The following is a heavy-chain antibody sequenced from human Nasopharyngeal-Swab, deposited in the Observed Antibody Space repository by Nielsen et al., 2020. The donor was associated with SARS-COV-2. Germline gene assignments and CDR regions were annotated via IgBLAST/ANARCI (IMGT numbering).Heavy chain of an antibody. J-gene: IGHJ5*02. V-gene: IGHV1-2*02. CDR2: MHPHNGGT. D-gene: IGHD1-26*01. CDR3: SAVGGRGLFDP. CDR1: RYTFTDYY. Sequence: ASLPVSCKPSRYTFTDYYIHWVRQPPGQGLAWMGFMHPHNGGTNYEQKFQGRVTMTRDTSVNTAYMELRSLRSDDTAVYYCSAVGGRGLFDPWGQGTLVTVSS.